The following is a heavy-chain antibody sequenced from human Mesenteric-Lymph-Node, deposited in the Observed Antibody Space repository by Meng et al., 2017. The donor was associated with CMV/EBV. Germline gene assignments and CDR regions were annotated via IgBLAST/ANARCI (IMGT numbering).Heavy chain of an antibody. Sequence: KASGYTFTSYDINWVRQAPGRGLEWMGWVHPKTGNTGYVQKFQGRVTMSIRTSISTAYMELSNLRSEDTAMYYCARGPPLVGATRDYWGQGTQVTVSS. D-gene: IGHD1-26*01. CDR1: GYTFTSYD. V-gene: IGHV1-8*01. CDR2: VHPKTGNT. CDR3: ARGPPLVGATRDY. J-gene: IGHJ4*02.